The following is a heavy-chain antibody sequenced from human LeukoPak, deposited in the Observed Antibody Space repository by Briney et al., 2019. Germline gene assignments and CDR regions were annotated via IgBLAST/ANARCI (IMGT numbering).Heavy chain of an antibody. CDR1: GGSFSDYY. D-gene: IGHD5-12*01. V-gene: IGHV4-34*01. CDR2: INHSANM. J-gene: IGHJ4*02. CDR3: VCAGLTATIREDC. Sequence: PSETLSLTCAVYGGSFSDYYWSWIRQPPGKGLEWIGDINHSANMRYNPSLKSRVSLSVDTSKSQFSLKLSSVTAADTAIYYCVCAGLTATIREDCWGQGTLVTVSS.